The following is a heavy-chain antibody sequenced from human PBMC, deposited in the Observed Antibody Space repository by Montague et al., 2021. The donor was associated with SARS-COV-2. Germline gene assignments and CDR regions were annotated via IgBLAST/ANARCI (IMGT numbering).Heavy chain of an antibody. CDR1: GGTFSSYA. CDR2: IIPIFGTA. D-gene: IGHD3-10*01. V-gene: IGHV1-69*13. CDR3: ARLRDYGSGSYDYYYYGMDV. J-gene: IGHJ6*02. Sequence: SVKVSCKASGGTFSSYAISWVRQAPGQGLEWMGGIIPIFGTANYAQKFQGRVTITADESTSTAYMELSSLRSEDTAVYYCARLRDYGSGSYDYYYYGMDVWGQGTTVTVSS.